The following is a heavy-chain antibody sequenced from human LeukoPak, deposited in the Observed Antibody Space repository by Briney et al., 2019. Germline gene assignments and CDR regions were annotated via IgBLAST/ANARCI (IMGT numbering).Heavy chain of an antibody. CDR3: ARGTYDSSGYYYGRVFDY. CDR1: GYTFTGYY. D-gene: IGHD3-22*01. Sequence: ASVKVSCKASGYTFTGYYMHWVRQAPGQVLEWMGWINPNSGGTNYAQKFQGRVTMTRDTSISTAYMELSRLRSDDTAVYYCARGTYDSSGYYYGRVFDYWGQGTLVTVSS. CDR2: INPNSGGT. V-gene: IGHV1-2*02. J-gene: IGHJ4*02.